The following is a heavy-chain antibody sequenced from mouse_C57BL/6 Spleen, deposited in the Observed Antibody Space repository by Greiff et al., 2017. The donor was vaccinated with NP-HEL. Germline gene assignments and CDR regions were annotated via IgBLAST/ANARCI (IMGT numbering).Heavy chain of an antibody. CDR3: ARREITTVPLFDY. CDR1: GYTFTDYN. Sequence: VQLQQSGPELVKPGASVKIPCKASGYTFTDYNMDWVKQSHGKSLEWIGDINPNNGGTIYNQKFKGKATLTVDKSSSTAYMELRSLTSEDTAVYYCARREITTVPLFDYWGQGTTLTVSS. V-gene: IGHV1-18*01. D-gene: IGHD1-1*01. J-gene: IGHJ2*01. CDR2: INPNNGGT.